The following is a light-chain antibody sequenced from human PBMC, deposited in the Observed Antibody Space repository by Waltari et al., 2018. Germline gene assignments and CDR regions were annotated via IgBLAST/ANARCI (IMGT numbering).Light chain of an antibody. CDR1: SLRRLY. V-gene: IGLV3-19*01. CDR2: GQN. CDR3: HSRDTTSTRL. Sequence: SSELTQDPAVSVALGQTARITCQGDSLRRLYASWYQQRPGQAPILVLYGQNNRPSGIPDRFSGSTSGNTASLTITRAQAEDEGDYFCHSRDTTSTRLFGGGTRVTV. J-gene: IGLJ2*01.